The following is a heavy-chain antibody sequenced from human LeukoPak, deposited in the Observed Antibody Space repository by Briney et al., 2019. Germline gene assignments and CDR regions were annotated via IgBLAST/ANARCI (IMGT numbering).Heavy chain of an antibody. V-gene: IGHV1-46*01. CDR1: GYTFTGYY. CDR2: INPSGGST. D-gene: IGHD3-10*01. Sequence: ASVKVSCKASGYTFTGYYMHWVRQAPGQGLEWMGIINPSGGSTSYAQKFQGRVTMTRDTSTSIVYVELSSLRSEDTAVYYCARGGRITMVRGVPTYYYYGMDVWGQGTTVTVSS. CDR3: ARGGRITMVRGVPTYYYYGMDV. J-gene: IGHJ6*02.